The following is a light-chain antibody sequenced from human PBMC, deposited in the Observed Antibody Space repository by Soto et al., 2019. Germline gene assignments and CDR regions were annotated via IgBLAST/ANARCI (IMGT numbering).Light chain of an antibody. CDR2: QDS. Sequence: SYELTQPPSVSVSPGQTGSITCSGDKLGDKYACWYQQKPGQSPVLVIYQDSKRPSGIPERFSGSNSGNTATLTISGTQAMDEADYYCQAWDSGPYVFGTGTKLTVL. J-gene: IGLJ1*01. CDR1: KLGDKY. V-gene: IGLV3-1*01. CDR3: QAWDSGPYV.